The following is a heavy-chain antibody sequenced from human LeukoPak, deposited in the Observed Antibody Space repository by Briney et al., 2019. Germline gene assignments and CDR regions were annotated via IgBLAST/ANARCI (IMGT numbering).Heavy chain of an antibody. J-gene: IGHJ4*02. V-gene: IGHV3-7*01. CDR3: AREGAVATIDY. CDR1: VFTFSSYW. Sequence: HPGGSLRLSCALYVFTFSSYWMSWVRQAPGKGREWVANIKQDGSEKYYVDSVKGRFTISRDNAKNSLYLQMNSLRAEDTAVYYCAREGAVATIDYWGQGTLVTVSS. CDR2: IKQDGSEK. D-gene: IGHD6-19*01.